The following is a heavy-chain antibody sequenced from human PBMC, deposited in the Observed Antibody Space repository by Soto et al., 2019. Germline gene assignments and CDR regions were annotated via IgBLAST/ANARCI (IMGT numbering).Heavy chain of an antibody. Sequence: ASVKVSCKASGYNFMPYGVNWVRQAPGQGLEWMGWISPWKGNTNYAQSFKGRVTMTTDTSTSTASMELRSLTSDDTAVYYCARDLDPSGSYDTDYGGPGTLVTVS. J-gene: IGHJ4*02. CDR3: ARDLDPSGSYDTDY. V-gene: IGHV1-18*04. CDR1: GYNFMPYG. D-gene: IGHD5-12*01. CDR2: ISPWKGNT.